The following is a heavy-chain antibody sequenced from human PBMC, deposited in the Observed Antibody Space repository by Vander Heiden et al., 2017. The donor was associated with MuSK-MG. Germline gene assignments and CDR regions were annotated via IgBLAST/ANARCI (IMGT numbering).Heavy chain of an antibody. J-gene: IGHJ6*03. D-gene: IGHD4-17*01. CDR2: ISDSSTYI. V-gene: IGHV3-21*01. Sequence: EVQLVESGGGLVKPGGSLRLSCAASGFTFSTYSMIWVRQAPGKGLEWVSCISDSSTYIYYADSVKGRFTISRDNAKNSLYLQMNSLRAEDTAVYYCARSPGYGDSPIGYMDVWGKGIKVTVSS. CDR1: GFTFSTYS. CDR3: ARSPGYGDSPIGYMDV.